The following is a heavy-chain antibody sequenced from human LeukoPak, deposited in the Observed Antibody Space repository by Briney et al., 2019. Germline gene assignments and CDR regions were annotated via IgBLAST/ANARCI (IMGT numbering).Heavy chain of an antibody. J-gene: IGHJ4*02. CDR2: ISGGGGTT. Sequence: GGSLRLSCAASGFTFSNYAMSWVRQAPGKGLEWVSAISGGGGTTYYTDSVKGRFTISRDNSKNTLYLQMNSLRAEDTAVYYCARPLYSGSYSAFDYWGQGTLVTVSS. V-gene: IGHV3-23*01. CDR1: GFTFSNYA. CDR3: ARPLYSGSYSAFDY. D-gene: IGHD1-26*01.